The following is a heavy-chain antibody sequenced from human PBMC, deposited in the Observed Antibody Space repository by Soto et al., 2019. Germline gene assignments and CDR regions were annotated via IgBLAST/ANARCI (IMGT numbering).Heavy chain of an antibody. CDR3: ASREIVGNYYYYGMDV. V-gene: IGHV3-21*01. CDR2: ISSSSSYI. Sequence: GGSLRLSCAASGFIFSSYSMNWVRQAPGKGLEWVSSISSSSSYIYYADSVKGRFTISRDNAKNSLYLQMNSLRAEDTAVYYCASREIVGNYYYYGMDVWGQGTTVTVSS. CDR1: GFIFSSYS. D-gene: IGHD3-22*01. J-gene: IGHJ6*02.